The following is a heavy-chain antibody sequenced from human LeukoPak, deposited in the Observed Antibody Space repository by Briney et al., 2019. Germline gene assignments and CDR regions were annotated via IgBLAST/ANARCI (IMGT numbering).Heavy chain of an antibody. CDR3: ARDQSIHPYPEVILDF. Sequence: GGSLRLSFPASGFIFSNHWRTWVGQAPGKGRDGVATINQDGSETYYMDYVKGRFTISRDNAKNSLHLQMDSLRAEDTAVYYCARDQSIHPYPEVILDFWGQGALVTVSS. J-gene: IGHJ4*02. V-gene: IGHV3-7*01. D-gene: IGHD3-10*01. CDR2: INQDGSET. CDR1: GFIFSNHW.